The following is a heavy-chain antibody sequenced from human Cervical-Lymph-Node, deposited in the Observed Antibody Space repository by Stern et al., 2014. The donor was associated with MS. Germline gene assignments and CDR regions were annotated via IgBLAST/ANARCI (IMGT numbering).Heavy chain of an antibody. Sequence: QITLKESGPALVKPTQSLTLTCTVSGCSLDTSGMGVGWIRQPPGKALEGLALSLWDGEEQSSTSLKTRLSISKDTPKNQVVLRMTNMDLDDTATYLCVWHSPSMTSDFLDLWGQGILVPVSS. D-gene: IGHD4-11*01. CDR2: SLWDGEE. V-gene: IGHV2-5*02. CDR1: GCSLDTSGMG. J-gene: IGHJ4*02. CDR3: VWHSPSMTSDFLDL.